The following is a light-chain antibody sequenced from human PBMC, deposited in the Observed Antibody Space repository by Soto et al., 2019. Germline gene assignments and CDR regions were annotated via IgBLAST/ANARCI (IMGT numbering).Light chain of an antibody. CDR3: AAWDDSLNGVI. J-gene: IGLJ2*01. V-gene: IGLV1-44*01. Sequence: QSVLTQPPSASGTPGQRITISCSGSSSNIGSHTVNWHQQFPGPAPKLLIYSNIERPSGVTDRFSGSKSGTSASLAISGLQSGDEADYYCAAWDDSLNGVIFGGGTKLTVL. CDR1: SSNIGSHT. CDR2: SNI.